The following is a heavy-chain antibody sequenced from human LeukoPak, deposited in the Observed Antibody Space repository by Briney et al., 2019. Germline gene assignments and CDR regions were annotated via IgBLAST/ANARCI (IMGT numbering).Heavy chain of an antibody. D-gene: IGHD1-26*01. V-gene: IGHV3-73*01. J-gene: IGHJ4*02. CDR1: GFTFSGSA. CDR3: TRRGSGSYLVDY. CDR2: IRSKANSYAT. Sequence: GGSLRLSCAASGFTFSGSAMHWVRQASGKGLKWVGRIRSKANSYATAYAASVKGRFTISRDDSKNTAYLQMNSLKTEDTAVYYRTRRGSGSYLVDYWGQGTLVTVSS.